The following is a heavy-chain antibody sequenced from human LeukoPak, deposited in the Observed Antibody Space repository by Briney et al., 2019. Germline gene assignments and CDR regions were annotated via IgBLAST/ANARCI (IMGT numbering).Heavy chain of an antibody. CDR2: IWYDGSNK. J-gene: IGHJ4*02. Sequence: PGRPLRLSCAASGFTFSSYGMHWVRQAPGKGLEWVAVIWYDGSNKYYADSVKGRFTISRDNSKNTLYLQMNSLRAEDTAVYYCARDRGLRLGDHPHYWGQGTLVTVSS. V-gene: IGHV3-33*01. D-gene: IGHD3-16*01. CDR1: GFTFSSYG. CDR3: ARDRGLRLGDHPHY.